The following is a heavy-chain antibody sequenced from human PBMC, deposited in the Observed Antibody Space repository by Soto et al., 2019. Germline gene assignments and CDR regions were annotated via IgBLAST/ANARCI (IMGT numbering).Heavy chain of an antibody. J-gene: IGHJ5*02. V-gene: IGHV2-70*01. Sequence: SGPTLVNPTQTLTLTCSFSGFSLTTSGMCVGWIRQPPGKALEWLALIDWDDGKFYSPSLKTRLTISKDTSKNQVVLTMTNMDPVDTATYFCARITQGDYFWFDPWGPGXLVTVSS. CDR3: ARITQGDYFWFDP. CDR2: IDWDDGK. CDR1: GFSLTTSGMC. D-gene: IGHD4-17*01.